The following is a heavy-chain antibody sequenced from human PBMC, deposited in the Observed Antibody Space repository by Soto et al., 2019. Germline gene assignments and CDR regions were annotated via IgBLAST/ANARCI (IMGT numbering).Heavy chain of an antibody. D-gene: IGHD1-26*01. V-gene: IGHV3-30*18. J-gene: IGHJ4*02. CDR3: AKGGSWWGIVGATNVFMGY. Sequence: GGSLRLSCAASGFTFSSYGMHWVRQAPGKGLEWVAVISYDGSNKYYADSVKGRFTISRDNSKNTLYLQMNSLRAEDTAVYYCAKGGSWWGIVGATNVFMGYWGQGTLVTVSS. CDR1: GFTFSSYG. CDR2: ISYDGSNK.